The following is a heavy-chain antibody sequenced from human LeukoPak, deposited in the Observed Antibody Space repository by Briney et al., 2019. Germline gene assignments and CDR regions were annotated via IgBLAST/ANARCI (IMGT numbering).Heavy chain of an antibody. J-gene: IGHJ6*04. Sequence: SETLSLTCTVSGASINTYFWSWFRQPAGKGLEWIGRIHASGTTNYNPSLKSRVSMSIDVSKNQFSLRLNSVTAADTAVFYCARDIGSRVWGKGTTVIVSS. D-gene: IGHD1-26*01. V-gene: IGHV4-4*07. CDR2: IHASGTT. CDR1: GASINTYF. CDR3: ARDIGSRV.